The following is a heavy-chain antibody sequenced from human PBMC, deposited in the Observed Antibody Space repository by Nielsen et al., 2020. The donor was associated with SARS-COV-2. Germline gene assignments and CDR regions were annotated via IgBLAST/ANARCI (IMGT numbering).Heavy chain of an antibody. D-gene: IGHD2-2*01. CDR1: GFTFSSYA. Sequence: GESLKLSCAASGFTFSSYAMHWVRQAPGKGLEWVAVISFDGSNKYYADSVKGRFTISRDNSKNTLYLQMNSLRAEDKAVYHWERGPGTAAFDPWGQGTLVTVSS. J-gene: IGHJ5*02. CDR2: ISFDGSNK. CDR3: ERGPGTAAFDP. V-gene: IGHV3-30-3*01.